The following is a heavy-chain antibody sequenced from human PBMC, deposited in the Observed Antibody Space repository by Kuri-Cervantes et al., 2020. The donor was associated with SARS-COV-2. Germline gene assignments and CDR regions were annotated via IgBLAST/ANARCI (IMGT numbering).Heavy chain of an antibody. CDR3: ATESSSWYGGSFDY. CDR2: IGWHSGSI. Sequence: GGSLRLSCAGSGFSFDNYAMHWVRQAPGKGLEWVSGIGWHSGSIGYADSVKGRFTISRDNAENSLYLQMNSLRAEDTALYYCATESSSWYGGSFDYWGQGTLVTVSS. J-gene: IGHJ4*02. D-gene: IGHD6-13*01. V-gene: IGHV3-9*01. CDR1: GFSFDNYA.